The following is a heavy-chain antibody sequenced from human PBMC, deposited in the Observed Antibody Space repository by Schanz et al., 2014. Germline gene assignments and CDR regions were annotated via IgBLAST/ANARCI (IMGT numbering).Heavy chain of an antibody. J-gene: IGHJ3*02. CDR1: GITFSRHA. Sequence: VQLLESGGALEQPGGSLRLSCAASGITFSRHAMHWVRQAAGKGLEWVAAITYDGSNKYYADSMRGRFTISRDNAKNSLYLQMNSLRAEDTAVYYCARDGAGRAPDAFDIWGQGTMVTVSS. V-gene: IGHV3-30*04. CDR3: ARDGAGRAPDAFDI. D-gene: IGHD1-26*01. CDR2: ITYDGSNK.